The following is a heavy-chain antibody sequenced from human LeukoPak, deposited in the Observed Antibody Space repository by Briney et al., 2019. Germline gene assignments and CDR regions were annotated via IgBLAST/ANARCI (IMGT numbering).Heavy chain of an antibody. CDR1: GGTFSSYA. Sequence: SVKVSCKASGGTFSSYAISWVRQAPGQGLEWMGGIIPIFGTANYAQKFQGRVTITTDESTSTAYMELSSLRSEDTAVYYCATSPYYSSYDAFDVWGQGTMVTVSS. CDR2: IIPIFGTA. J-gene: IGHJ3*01. D-gene: IGHD6-6*01. CDR3: ATSPYYSSYDAFDV. V-gene: IGHV1-69*05.